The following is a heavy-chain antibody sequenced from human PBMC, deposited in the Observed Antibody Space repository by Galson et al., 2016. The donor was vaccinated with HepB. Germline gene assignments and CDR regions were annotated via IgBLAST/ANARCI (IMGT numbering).Heavy chain of an antibody. CDR1: GFTFSTYS. Sequence: SLRLSCAASGFTFSTYSMNWVRLAPGKGLEWVSFISITSGYKYYADSLKGRVTISRDNAKNSLYLQMNSLRAEDTAVYYCARPPEGDRRYFDLWGRGTLVTVSS. V-gene: IGHV3-21*01. CDR3: ARPPEGDRRYFDL. CDR2: ISITSGYK. J-gene: IGHJ2*01. D-gene: IGHD3-16*01.